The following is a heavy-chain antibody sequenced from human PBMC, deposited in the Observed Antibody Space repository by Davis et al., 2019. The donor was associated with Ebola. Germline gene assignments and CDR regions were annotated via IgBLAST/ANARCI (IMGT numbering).Heavy chain of an antibody. J-gene: IGHJ3*02. D-gene: IGHD2-15*01. V-gene: IGHV3-53*01. CDR3: ARSYCSVGSCDGPASDI. CDR1: GFTVSSNY. CDR2: IYSGGST. Sequence: GESLKISCAASGFTVSSNYMSWVRQAPGKGLEWVSVIYSGGSTYYADSVKGRFTISRDKSKNTLYLQMNSLRAEDTAVYYCARSYCSVGSCDGPASDIWGQGTMVTVSS.